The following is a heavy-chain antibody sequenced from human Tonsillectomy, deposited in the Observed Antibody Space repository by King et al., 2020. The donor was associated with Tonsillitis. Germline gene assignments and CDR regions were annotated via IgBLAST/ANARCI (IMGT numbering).Heavy chain of an antibody. CDR2: ISGSRNYI. Sequence: QLVQSGGGLVKPGGSLRLSCAASGFTFSTYIMNWVRQAPGKGLEWVVSISGSRNYIYYADSVKGRFTISSDNAKNSLYLQMNSLRAEDTAVYYCARAHYYDSSGYYFFDYWGQGTLVTVSS. V-gene: IGHV3-21*01. CDR3: ARAHYYDSSGYYFFDY. CDR1: GFTFSTYI. J-gene: IGHJ4*02. D-gene: IGHD3-22*01.